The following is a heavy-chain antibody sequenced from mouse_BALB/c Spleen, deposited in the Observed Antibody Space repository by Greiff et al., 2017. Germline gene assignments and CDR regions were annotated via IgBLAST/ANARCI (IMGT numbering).Heavy chain of an antibody. J-gene: IGHJ4*01. CDR1: GFTFNTYA. D-gene: IGHD3-2*02. Sequence: EVHLVESGGGLVQPKGSLKLSCAASGFTFNTYAMNWVRQAPGKGLEWVARIRSKSNNYATYYADSVKDRFTISRDDSQSMLYLQINNLKTEDTAMYFCVRLRDYYYAIETRGERNSETASS. CDR2: IRSKSNNYAT. V-gene: IGHV10-1*02. CDR3: VRLRDYYYAIET.